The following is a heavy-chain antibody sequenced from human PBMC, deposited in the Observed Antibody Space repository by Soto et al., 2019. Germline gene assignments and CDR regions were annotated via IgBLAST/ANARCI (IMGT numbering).Heavy chain of an antibody. Sequence: GGSLRLSCAASGFTFSSAWMNWVRQAPGKGLEWVGRIKSKTDGGTTDYAAPVKGRFTISRDDSKNTLYLQMNSLKTEDTAVYYCTTGATMVRGVIISRYYYYGMDVWGQGTTVTVSS. D-gene: IGHD3-10*01. J-gene: IGHJ6*02. CDR2: IKSKTDGGTT. CDR3: TTGATMVRGVIISRYYYYGMDV. V-gene: IGHV3-15*07. CDR1: GFTFSSAW.